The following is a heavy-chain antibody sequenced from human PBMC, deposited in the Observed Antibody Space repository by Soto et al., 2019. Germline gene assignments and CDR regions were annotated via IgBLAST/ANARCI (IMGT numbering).Heavy chain of an antibody. Sequence: EVQLLESGGGLVQPGGSLRLSCAASGFTFSSYAMSWVRQAPGKGLEWVSAISGSGGSTYYADSVKGRFTISRDNSKNTLDLQVNSLRAEDTAVYYCAKNRGYDLWSGYSGTFDPWGQGTLVTVSS. J-gene: IGHJ5*02. CDR3: AKNRGYDLWSGYSGTFDP. V-gene: IGHV3-23*01. CDR1: GFTFSSYA. D-gene: IGHD3-3*01. CDR2: ISGSGGST.